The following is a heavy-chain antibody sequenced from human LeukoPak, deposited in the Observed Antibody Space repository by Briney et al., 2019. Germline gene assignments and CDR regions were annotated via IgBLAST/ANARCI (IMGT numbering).Heavy chain of an antibody. CDR2: IYSGGST. CDR3: AREGMTTASSDP. D-gene: IGHD4-11*01. CDR1: GFTVSINY. J-gene: IGHJ5*02. Sequence: GGSLRLSCAASGFTVSINYMSWVRQAPGKGLEWVSVIYSGGSTYYADSVKGRFTISRDNSKNTLYLQMNSLRAEDTAVYYCAREGMTTASSDPWGQGTLVTVSS. V-gene: IGHV3-53*01.